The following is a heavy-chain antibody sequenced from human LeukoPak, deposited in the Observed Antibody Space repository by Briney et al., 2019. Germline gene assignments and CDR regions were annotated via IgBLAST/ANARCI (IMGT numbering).Heavy chain of an antibody. J-gene: IGHJ3*02. CDR1: GFTFSSYS. V-gene: IGHV3-21*01. CDR2: ISSSSSYI. Sequence: PGGSLRLSCAASGFTFSSYSMNWVRQAPGKGLEWVSSISSSSSYIYYADSVKGRFTISRDNAKNSLYLQMNSLRAEDTAVYYCAREGPWIQLWFDAFDIWGQGTMVTVSS. D-gene: IGHD5-18*01. CDR3: AREGPWIQLWFDAFDI.